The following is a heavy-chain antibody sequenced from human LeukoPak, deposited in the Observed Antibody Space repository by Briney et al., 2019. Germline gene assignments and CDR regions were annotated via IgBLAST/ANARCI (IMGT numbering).Heavy chain of an antibody. V-gene: IGHV3-48*01. Sequence: GGSLRLSCAASGFTFSSYSMNWVRQAPGKGLEWVSYISSSSSTIYYADSVKGRFTISRDNAKNSLYLQMNSLRAEDTAVYYCAKNRDDFWSGYTHGFDPWGQGTLVTVSS. CDR3: AKNRDDFWSGYTHGFDP. CDR2: ISSSSSTI. J-gene: IGHJ5*02. CDR1: GFTFSSYS. D-gene: IGHD3-3*01.